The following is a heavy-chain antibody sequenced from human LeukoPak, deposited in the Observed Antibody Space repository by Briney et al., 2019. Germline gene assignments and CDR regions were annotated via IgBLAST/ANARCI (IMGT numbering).Heavy chain of an antibody. Sequence: SETLSLTCTVSGGSISSYYWSWIRQPAGKGLEWIGRIYTSGSTNYNPSLKSRVTISVDTSKNQFSLKLSSVTAADTAVYYCARGRQNYDFWSGNSKGIDYWGQGTLVTVSS. CDR2: IYTSGST. D-gene: IGHD3-3*01. CDR3: ARGRQNYDFWSGNSKGIDY. J-gene: IGHJ4*02. CDR1: GGSISSYY. V-gene: IGHV4-4*07.